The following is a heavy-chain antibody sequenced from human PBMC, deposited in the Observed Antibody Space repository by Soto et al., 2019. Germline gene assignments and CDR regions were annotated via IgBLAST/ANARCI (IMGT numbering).Heavy chain of an antibody. CDR2: INAGNGNT. CDR1: GYTFTSYA. Sequence: QVQLVQSGAEVKKPGASVKVSCKASGYTFTSYAMHWVRQAPGQRLEWMGWINAGNGNTKYSQKFQGRVTITADESTSTAYMELSSLRSEDTAVYYCARSGRFWSGHPSNWFDPWGQGTLVTVSS. D-gene: IGHD3-3*01. CDR3: ARSGRFWSGHPSNWFDP. V-gene: IGHV1-3*01. J-gene: IGHJ5*02.